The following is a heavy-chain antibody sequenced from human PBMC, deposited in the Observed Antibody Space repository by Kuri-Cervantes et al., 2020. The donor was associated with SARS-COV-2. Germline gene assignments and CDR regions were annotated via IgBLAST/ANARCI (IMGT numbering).Heavy chain of an antibody. CDR3: ARGPDDWLSTDPYYYYYMDV. V-gene: IGHV4-34*01. J-gene: IGHJ6*03. Sequence: SETLSLTCAVYGGSFSGYYWSWIRQPPGKGLEWIGEINHSGSTNHNPSLKSRVTISVDTSKNQFSLKLSSVTAADTAVYYCARGPDDWLSTDPYYYYYMDVWGKGTTVTVSS. CDR2: INHSGST. D-gene: IGHD3-9*01. CDR1: GGSFSGYY.